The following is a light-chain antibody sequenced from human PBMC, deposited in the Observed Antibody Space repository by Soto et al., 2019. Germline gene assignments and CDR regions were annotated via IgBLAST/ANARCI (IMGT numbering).Light chain of an antibody. Sequence: DLQMTQSPSSLSASVGDRVTITCQASQDIRNYLNWYQQKSGKAPKLLIYDASNLERGVPSRFSGSGSGTDFTFTISSLQPEDIATYYCQQYDNVPTFGQGTKVELK. J-gene: IGKJ1*01. V-gene: IGKV1-33*01. CDR1: QDIRNY. CDR3: QQYDNVPT. CDR2: DAS.